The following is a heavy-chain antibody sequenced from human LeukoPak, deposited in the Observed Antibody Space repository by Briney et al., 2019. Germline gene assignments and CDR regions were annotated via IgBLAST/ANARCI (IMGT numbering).Heavy chain of an antibody. V-gene: IGHV3-21*05. J-gene: IGHJ3*02. Sequence: GGSLRLSCAASGFTFSSYSMNWVRQAPGKGLEWVSYISSTSTIYYADSVKGRFTISRDNAKNSLYLQMNSLRAEDTAVYYCARDLGSSFRAFDIWGQGTMVTVSS. CDR2: ISSTSTI. D-gene: IGHD1-26*01. CDR3: ARDLGSSFRAFDI. CDR1: GFTFSSYS.